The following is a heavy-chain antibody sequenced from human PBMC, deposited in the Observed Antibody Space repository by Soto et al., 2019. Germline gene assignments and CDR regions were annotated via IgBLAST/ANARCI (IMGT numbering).Heavy chain of an antibody. D-gene: IGHD3-3*01. V-gene: IGHV3-23*01. J-gene: IGHJ6*02. CDR3: AKDRSVTYDFWSGYLTSGPSLAKYYYYYYGMDF. Sequence: GGSLRLSCAASGFTFSSYAMSWVRQAPGKGLEWVSAISGIGGSTYYADSVKGRFTIPRDNSKNTLYLQMDSLRAEDTAVYYCAKDRSVTYDFWSGYLTSGPSLAKYYYYYYGMDFWGQGTTVTVSS. CDR2: ISGIGGST. CDR1: GFTFSSYA.